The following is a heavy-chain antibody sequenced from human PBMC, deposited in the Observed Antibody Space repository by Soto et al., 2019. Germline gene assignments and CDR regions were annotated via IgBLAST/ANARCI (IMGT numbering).Heavy chain of an antibody. Sequence: SLTCSVSGDSISSSSQYWGWIRQPPGKGLEWIVSIHYSGTSYYNPSLKSRVTIFVDTSKNQLSLKLSSVTAADTAVYYCARHWIAGSSIPWGQGTLVTVYS. V-gene: IGHV4-39*01. D-gene: IGHD2-21*01. J-gene: IGHJ5*02. CDR3: ARHWIAGSSIP. CDR1: GDSISSSSQY. CDR2: IHYSGTS.